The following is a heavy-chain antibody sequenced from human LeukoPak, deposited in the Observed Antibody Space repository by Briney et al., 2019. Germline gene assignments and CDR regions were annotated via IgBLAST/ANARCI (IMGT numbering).Heavy chain of an antibody. V-gene: IGHV3-30*02. CDR2: IRYDGSNK. J-gene: IGHJ6*04. CDR3: AKDLGDIVVVPAAIRGIPSWMDV. D-gene: IGHD2-2*01. Sequence: PGGSLRLSCAASGFTFSSYGMHWVRQAPGKGLEWVAFIRYDGSNKYYADSVKGRFTISRDNSKTTLYLQMNSLRAEDTAVYYCAKDLGDIVVVPAAIRGIPSWMDVWGKGTTVTVSS. CDR1: GFTFSSYG.